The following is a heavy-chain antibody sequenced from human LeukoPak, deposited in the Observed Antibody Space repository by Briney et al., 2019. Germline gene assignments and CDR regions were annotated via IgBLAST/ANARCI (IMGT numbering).Heavy chain of an antibody. V-gene: IGHV1-18*01. CDR3: AGRERCCSGWYEDH. CDR1: GYISSSYG. Sequence: GASVKVSCKAVGYISSSYGISWVRQAPGQGLEWMGWISGYNGDTNYAQNLHDRLTMSTDTSTSTAYMELTSLRSDDTAVYYCAGRERCCSGWYEDHWGQGTLVTVSS. D-gene: IGHD6-19*01. CDR2: ISGYNGDT. J-gene: IGHJ4*02.